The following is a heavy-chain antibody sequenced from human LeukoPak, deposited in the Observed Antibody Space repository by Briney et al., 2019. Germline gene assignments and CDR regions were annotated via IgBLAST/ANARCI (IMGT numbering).Heavy chain of an antibody. Sequence: GESLKISCKVSGXTFTNYWIGWVRQMPGKGLEWMGIIFPGDSDTRYSPSFQGQVTISADKSISTAYLQWSSLKASDTAMYYCARGKTKDSSGWTIAFEYWGQGTPVTVSS. J-gene: IGHJ4*02. V-gene: IGHV5-51*01. CDR3: ARGKTKDSSGWTIAFEY. CDR2: IFPGDSDT. D-gene: IGHD6-19*01. CDR1: GXTFTNYW.